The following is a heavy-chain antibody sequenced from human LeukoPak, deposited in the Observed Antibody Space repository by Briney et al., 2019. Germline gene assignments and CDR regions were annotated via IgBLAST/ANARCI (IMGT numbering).Heavy chain of an antibody. CDR2: INPSGGGT. CDR1: GYTLTNFY. CDR3: ARIGGYGIFDY. Sequence: ASVKVSCKASGYTLTNFYMHWVRQAPGQGPEWMGLINPSGGGTSYAQKFQGRVTMTRDTSTSTVYMELSSLTSEDTAIYYCARIGGYGIFDYWGQGTLVTVSP. J-gene: IGHJ4*02. V-gene: IGHV1-46*01. D-gene: IGHD6-25*01.